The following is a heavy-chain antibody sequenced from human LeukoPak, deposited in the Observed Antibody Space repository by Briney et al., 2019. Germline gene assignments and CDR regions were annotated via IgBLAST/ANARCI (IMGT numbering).Heavy chain of an antibody. D-gene: IGHD3-22*01. V-gene: IGHV3-23*01. J-gene: IGHJ4*02. CDR1: GFTFSTYA. CDR2: LNGRGDNT. CDR3: ARDATYDSSGYYPD. Sequence: GGSLRLSCAASGFTFSTYAMTWVRQAPGKGLEWVSALNGRGDNTYYADSVKGRFTISRDNSKNTLYLQMNSLRAEDTAVYYCARDATYDSSGYYPDWGQGTLVTVSS.